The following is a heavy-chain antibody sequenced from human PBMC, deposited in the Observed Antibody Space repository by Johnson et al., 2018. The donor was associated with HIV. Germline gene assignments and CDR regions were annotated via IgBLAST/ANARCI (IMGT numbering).Heavy chain of an antibody. CDR2: ISYDGSNK. V-gene: IGHV3-30-3*01. CDR1: GFTFSSYA. J-gene: IGHJ3*02. Sequence: QVQLVESGGGVVQPGRSLRLSCAASGFTFSSYAMHWVRQAPGKGLEWVAVISYDGSNKYYADSVKGRFTISRDNSKNTLYLQLNSLRAEDTAVYCCAKGGYNWKFDGFDIWGQGTMVTVSS. CDR3: AKGGYNWKFDGFDI. D-gene: IGHD1-20*01.